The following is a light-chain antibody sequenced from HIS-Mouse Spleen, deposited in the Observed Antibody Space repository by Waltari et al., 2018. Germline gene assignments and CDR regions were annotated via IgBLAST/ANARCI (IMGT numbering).Light chain of an antibody. V-gene: IGLV1-44*01. CDR3: AAWDDSLNGVV. Sequence: QSVLTQPPSASGTPGQRVTTSCSGSSSTCGSNTRNWYQQPPVTAPNLLIYSNNQPPSGVPDRFSGSKAGTSASLAISGLQSEDEADYYCAAWDDSLNGVVFGGGTKLTVL. CDR2: SNN. CDR1: SSTCGSNT. J-gene: IGLJ2*01.